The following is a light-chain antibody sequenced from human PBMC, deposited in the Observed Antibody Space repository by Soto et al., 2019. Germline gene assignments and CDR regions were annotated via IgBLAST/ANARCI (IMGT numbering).Light chain of an antibody. CDR1: QSIGEW. V-gene: IGKV1-5*01. Sequence: DIQMTQSPSTLSASVGDRVTITCRASQSIGEWLAWYQQKPGKAPKVLIYDASRLQSGVPSRFSGSGSETEFTLTISSLQPDDFATYYCQQYKSYLWTFGQGTKVDIK. J-gene: IGKJ1*01. CDR2: DAS. CDR3: QQYKSYLWT.